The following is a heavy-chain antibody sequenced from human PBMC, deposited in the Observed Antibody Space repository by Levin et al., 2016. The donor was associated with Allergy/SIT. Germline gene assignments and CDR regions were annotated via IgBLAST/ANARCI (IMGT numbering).Heavy chain of an antibody. V-gene: IGHV1-18*01. J-gene: IGHJ5*02. CDR2: ISPFTGDS. CDR3: ARSSPAAAVGPFDP. Sequence: WVRQAPGQGLEWMGWISPFTGDSTLAQKFRDRVTLTADTPSTTAHLEIRSLRPDDTATYYCARSSPAAAVGPFDPWGQGTLVTVSS. D-gene: IGHD6-25*01.